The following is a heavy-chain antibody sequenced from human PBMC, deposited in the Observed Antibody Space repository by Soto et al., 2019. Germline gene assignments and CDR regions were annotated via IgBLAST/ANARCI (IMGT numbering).Heavy chain of an antibody. J-gene: IGHJ6*02. V-gene: IGHV1-2*02. CDR2: INPKTAAT. CDR3: ARIKWGLNYYNGMDV. D-gene: IGHD1-26*01. CDR1: GYSFSDYF. Sequence: QVQLVQSGAEVKKSGASVKVSCKPSGYSFSDYFIQWVRQAPGQGLEWVAWINPKTAATNYAKKFQGRVSLTWDTSSTTAYMELTRLRPDDTGLYYCARIKWGLNYYNGMDVWGQGTTVIVSS.